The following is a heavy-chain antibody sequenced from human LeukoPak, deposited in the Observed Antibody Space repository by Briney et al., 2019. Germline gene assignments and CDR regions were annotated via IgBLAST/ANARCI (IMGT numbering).Heavy chain of an antibody. J-gene: IGHJ3*02. V-gene: IGHV3-48*01. CDR2: ISSSSSTI. CDR3: ARRPGGSSTGGAFDI. D-gene: IGHD2-2*01. Sequence: GGSLRLSCAASGFTFSSYSMNWVRQAPGKGLEWVSYISSSSSTIYYADSVKGRFTISRDNAKNSLYLQMNSLRAEDTAVYYCARRPGGSSTGGAFDIWGQGTMVTVSS. CDR1: GFTFSSYS.